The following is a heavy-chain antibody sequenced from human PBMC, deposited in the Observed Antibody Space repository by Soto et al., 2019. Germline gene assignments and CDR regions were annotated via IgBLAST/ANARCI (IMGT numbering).Heavy chain of an antibody. CDR3: ARGGIRGVSWNWFDT. CDR2: IDSAGDA. CDR1: GFTFSSHD. Sequence: EVQLVESGGGLVQPGGSLRLSCAASGFTFSSHDMHWVRQVTGKGLEWVSGIDSAGDAKYPASVKGRFTISRENAKNSGHRQMNSRRAGDTAVYYCARGGIRGVSWNWFDTWGQGTLVTVSS. D-gene: IGHD3-10*01. J-gene: IGHJ5*02. V-gene: IGHV3-13*01.